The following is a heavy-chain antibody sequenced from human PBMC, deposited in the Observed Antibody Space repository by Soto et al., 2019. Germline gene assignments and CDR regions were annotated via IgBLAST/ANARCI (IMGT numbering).Heavy chain of an antibody. CDR1: GFSLSTRGVA. CDR2: IYWDEDK. J-gene: IGHJ4*02. CDR3: AHRPRGYAYYFDD. D-gene: IGHD5-12*01. Sequence: QITLKESGPTLVKPTQTLTLTCTFSGFSLSTRGVAVGWFRQPPGKALELLALIYWDEDKWYRPYLKTRLTTTDDTSKNQVVLPLTNMDPVDTATYYFAHRPRGYAYYFDDWGQGTLVTVSS. V-gene: IGHV2-5*02.